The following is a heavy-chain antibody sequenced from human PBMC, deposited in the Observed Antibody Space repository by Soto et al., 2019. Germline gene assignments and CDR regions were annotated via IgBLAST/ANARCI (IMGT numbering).Heavy chain of an antibody. CDR2: IYSSGSN. CDR1: GGSIKSNYYY. Sequence: QVQLQESGPGMVKPSQTLSLTCTVSGGSIKSNYYYWNWIRQHPEKGLEWLGYIYSSGSNYYNPSLKRCFSMSVDTSKAHFYLRLTSVTAADTAVYYCARAIRIVHLKGPTTDTFDIWGQGTLVSVSS. CDR3: ARAIRIVHLKGPTTDTFDI. J-gene: IGHJ3*02. D-gene: IGHD1-1*01. V-gene: IGHV4-31*03.